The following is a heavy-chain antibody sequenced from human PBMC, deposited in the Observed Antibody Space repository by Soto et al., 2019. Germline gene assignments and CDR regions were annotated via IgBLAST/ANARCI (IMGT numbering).Heavy chain of an antibody. V-gene: IGHV3-23*01. CDR1: GFTFSSYA. Sequence: GGSLRLSCAASGFTFSSYAMSWVRQAPGKGLEWVSAISGSGGSTYYADSVKGRFTISRDNSKNTLYLQMNSLRAEDTAVYYCAKDPNYDILTGYLDYWGQGTLVTVSS. CDR2: ISGSGGST. J-gene: IGHJ4*02. D-gene: IGHD3-9*01. CDR3: AKDPNYDILTGYLDY.